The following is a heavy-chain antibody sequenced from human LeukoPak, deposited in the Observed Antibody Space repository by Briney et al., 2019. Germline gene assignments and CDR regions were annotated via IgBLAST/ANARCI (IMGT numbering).Heavy chain of an antibody. D-gene: IGHD6-13*01. Sequence: SETLSLTCAVYGGSFSGYYWSWIRHPPGKGLEWIGEINHSGSTNYNPSLKSRVTISVDTSKNQFSLKLSSVTAADTAVYYCARGGLSSSWYRYYYGMDVWGQGTTVTVSS. CDR2: INHSGST. J-gene: IGHJ6*02. V-gene: IGHV4-34*01. CDR3: ARGGLSSSWYRYYYGMDV. CDR1: GGSFSGYY.